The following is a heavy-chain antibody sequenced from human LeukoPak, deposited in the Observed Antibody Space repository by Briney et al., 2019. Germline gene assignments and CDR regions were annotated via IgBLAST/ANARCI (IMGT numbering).Heavy chain of an antibody. D-gene: IGHD5-18*01. J-gene: IGHJ4*03. V-gene: IGHV3-23*01. Sequence: GGSLRLSCAASGFSFSTYAMSWVRQAPGKGLEWVSALSGSGSSPYYADSVKGRFTISRDISKNTLYLQMNNLRAGATAVYYCAKDGYTYGGGYFEFWGQGTLVTVSS. CDR1: GFSFSTYA. CDR3: AKDGYTYGGGYFEF. CDR2: LSGSGSSP.